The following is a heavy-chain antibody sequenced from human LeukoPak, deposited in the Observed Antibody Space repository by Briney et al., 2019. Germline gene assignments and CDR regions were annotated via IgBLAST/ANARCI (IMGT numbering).Heavy chain of an antibody. CDR3: ARDISPDDYFDSHKCYYHAFNI. CDR2: INRDGGQR. Sequence: GGSLRLFCAASGFTLSGYWMTWVRQGPGKGLEWVANINRDGGQRSYVDSVKGRFAISRDNAKNSLYLQMSSLKTEDTAVYYCARDISPDDYFDSHKCYYHAFNIWGQGTLVTVSS. V-gene: IGHV3-7*04. J-gene: IGHJ3*02. CDR1: GFTLSGYW. D-gene: IGHD3-22*01.